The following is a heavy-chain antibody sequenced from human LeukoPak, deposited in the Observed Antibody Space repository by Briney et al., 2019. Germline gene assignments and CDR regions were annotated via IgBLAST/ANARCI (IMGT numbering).Heavy chain of an antibody. Sequence: GGSLRLSCAASGFTYRSYAMNWVRQAPGKGLEWVSAISADGDSTYYADSVKGRFTISRDNSKNTLYLQMNGLRPGDTAVYYCAKRRYCTSTSCHDFDYWGQGTLVTVSS. CDR2: ISADGDST. D-gene: IGHD2-2*01. V-gene: IGHV3-23*01. CDR3: AKRRYCTSTSCHDFDY. J-gene: IGHJ4*02. CDR1: GFTYRSYA.